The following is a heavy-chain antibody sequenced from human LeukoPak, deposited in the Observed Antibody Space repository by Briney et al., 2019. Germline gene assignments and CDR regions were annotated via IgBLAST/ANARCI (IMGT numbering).Heavy chain of an antibody. Sequence: PGGSQRLSCAASGFTFSSYVMSWVRQSPGRGLEWVSTISVSGDSKYYAHSVRGGFTLSSDNSKNTLHLQMNILRLEDTAVYYCATRGTTGTKYLEYWGQGTLVTVSS. D-gene: IGHD1-1*01. CDR3: ATRGTTGTKYLEY. CDR2: ISVSGDSK. J-gene: IGHJ4*02. CDR1: GFTFSSYV. V-gene: IGHV3-23*01.